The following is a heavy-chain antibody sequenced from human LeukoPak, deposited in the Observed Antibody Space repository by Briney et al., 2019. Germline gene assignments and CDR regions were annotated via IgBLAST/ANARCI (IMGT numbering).Heavy chain of an antibody. D-gene: IGHD6-19*01. CDR3: ANDGDSSGWYVYCYYYMDV. J-gene: IGHJ6*03. Sequence: GGSLRLSCAASGFTFSSYGMSWVRQAPGKGLEWVSAISGSGGSTYYADSVKGRFTISRDNSKNTLYLQMNSLRAEDTAVYYCANDGDSSGWYVYCYYYMDVWGKGTTVTISS. V-gene: IGHV3-23*01. CDR2: ISGSGGST. CDR1: GFTFSSYG.